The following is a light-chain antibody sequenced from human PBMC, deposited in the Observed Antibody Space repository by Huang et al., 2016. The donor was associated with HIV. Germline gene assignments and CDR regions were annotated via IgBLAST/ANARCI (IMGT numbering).Light chain of an antibody. CDR3: MQGTHWPWT. V-gene: IGKV2-30*01. J-gene: IGKJ1*01. CDR1: ESLVYRDGNTY. Sequence: DVVMTQSPLSLPVTLGQPASISCRSSESLVYRDGNTYLNWFQQRAGQSPRRLIYKVSNRDSGVPDRFSGSGSGTDFTLKISRVEAEDVGLYYCMQGTHWPWTFGQGTKVEIK. CDR2: KVS.